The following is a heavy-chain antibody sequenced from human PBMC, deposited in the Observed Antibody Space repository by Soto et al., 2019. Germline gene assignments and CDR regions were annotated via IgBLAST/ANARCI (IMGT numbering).Heavy chain of an antibody. CDR3: ARDRAPRVAEAAAMWYYHGMDV. Sequence: PGGSLRLPCAASGFTFSSYAMSWVRQAPGKGLEWVSAISRSGGRTYYADSGKGRFTISRDNSKNTLYLQMDSLRAGDTAVYYCARDRAPRVAEAAAMWYYHGMDVWRRGTRGTISS. CDR2: ISRSGGRT. CDR1: GFTFSSYA. J-gene: IGHJ6*02. V-gene: IGHV3-23*01. D-gene: IGHD2-2*01.